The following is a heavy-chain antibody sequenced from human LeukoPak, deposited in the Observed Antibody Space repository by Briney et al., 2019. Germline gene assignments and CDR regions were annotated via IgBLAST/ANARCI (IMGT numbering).Heavy chain of an antibody. Sequence: SETLSLTCTVSGGSIKSHFWSWVRQPPGKRLEWIGYMFHSGTTNYNPSLKSRVTISVDTSKNQFSLRLTSVTAADTAVYYCVRTNPWDLTYYFDYWGQGTLVTVSS. CDR1: GGSIKSHF. CDR3: VRTNPWDLTYYFDY. J-gene: IGHJ4*02. V-gene: IGHV4-59*11. D-gene: IGHD1-14*01. CDR2: MFHSGTT.